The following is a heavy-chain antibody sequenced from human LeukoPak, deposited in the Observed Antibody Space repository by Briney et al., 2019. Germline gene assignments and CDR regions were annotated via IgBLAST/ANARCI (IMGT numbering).Heavy chain of an antibody. J-gene: IGHJ4*02. D-gene: IGHD6-19*01. CDR2: ISFDGSSQ. Sequence: PGRSLRLSCAASGFNFNNFAMHWVRQAPDKGLEWVALISFDGSSQYYADSVKGRFTVSRYNSKNTFFLQMNSLRSDDSAVYYCARAFGSGTGWNLDDWGQGTLVAVSS. V-gene: IGHV3-30*04. CDR3: ARAFGSGTGWNLDD. CDR1: GFNFNNFA.